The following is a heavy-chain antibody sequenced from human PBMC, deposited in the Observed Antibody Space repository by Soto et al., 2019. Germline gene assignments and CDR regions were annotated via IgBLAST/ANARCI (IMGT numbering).Heavy chain of an antibody. J-gene: IGHJ5*02. D-gene: IGHD5-12*01. CDR1: GGTFSNYA. V-gene: IGHV1-69*12. CDR2: IIPIFGTA. Sequence: QVQLVQSGAEVKKPGSSVKVSCKASGGTFSNYAISWVRQAPGQGLEWMGGIIPIFGTANYAQKFQGRVTITADESTSKAYMELSSLRSADTAIYYCAVGSVDIVPTGMKPFDPWGQGTLVTVSS. CDR3: AVGSVDIVPTGMKPFDP.